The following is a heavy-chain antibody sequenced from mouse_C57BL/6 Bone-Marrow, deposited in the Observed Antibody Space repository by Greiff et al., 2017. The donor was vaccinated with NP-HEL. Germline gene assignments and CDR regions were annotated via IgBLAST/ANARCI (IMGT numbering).Heavy chain of an antibody. Sequence: EVKLQESGAELVRPGASVKLSCTASGFNIKDDYMHWVKQRPEQGLEWIGWFDPENGDNEYASKFQGKANITADTSSNTAYLQLSSLTSEDTAVYYCTGGIYYDYPWFAYWGQGTLVTVSA. CDR1: GFNIKDDY. D-gene: IGHD2-4*01. CDR3: TGGIYYDYPWFAY. J-gene: IGHJ3*01. V-gene: IGHV14-4*01. CDR2: FDPENGDN.